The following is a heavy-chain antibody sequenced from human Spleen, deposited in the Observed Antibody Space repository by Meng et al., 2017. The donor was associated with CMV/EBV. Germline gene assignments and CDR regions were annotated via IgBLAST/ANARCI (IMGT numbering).Heavy chain of an antibody. D-gene: IGHD4-17*01. V-gene: IGHV2-5*02. CDR2: IYWDDDK. Sequence: QITLKESGPTLVKPTQTLTLTCTFSGFSLSTSGVGVGWIRQPPGKALQWLALIYWDDDKRYNPSLKSRLTITKDTSKNQVVLTMTNMDPVDTATYYCARRSPYGVYYYFDYWGQGALVTVSS. CDR3: ARRSPYGVYYYFDY. CDR1: GFSLSTSGVG. J-gene: IGHJ4*02.